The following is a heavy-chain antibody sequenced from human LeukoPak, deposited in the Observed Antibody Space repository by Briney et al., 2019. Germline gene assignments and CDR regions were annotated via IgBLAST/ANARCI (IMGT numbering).Heavy chain of an antibody. CDR1: GGSISTSSYY. CDR2: IYHSGST. J-gene: IGHJ6*03. V-gene: IGHV4-39*07. CDR3: ARVSAAGTAYYYYYMDV. Sequence: SETLSLTCTVSGGSISTSSYYWGWVRQPPGKGLEWIGSIYHSGSTYYNPSLKSRVTISVDTSKNQFSLKLSSVTAADTAVYYCARVSAAGTAYYYYYMDVWGKGTTVTVSS. D-gene: IGHD6-13*01.